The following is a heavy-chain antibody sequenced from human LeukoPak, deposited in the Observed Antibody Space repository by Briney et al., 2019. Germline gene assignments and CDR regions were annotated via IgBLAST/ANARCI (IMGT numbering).Heavy chain of an antibody. V-gene: IGHV4-61*02. CDR1: GGSVTSGNYY. CDR2: IYTNGGA. CDR3: AREPPGY. Sequence: SGTLSLTCTVSGGSVTSGNYYWNWLRQPAGKGLEWIGRIYTNGGASYNPSLKSRVTISIDASKNQFSLKLSSVTAADTAVYYCAREPPGYWGQGILVTVSS. J-gene: IGHJ4*02.